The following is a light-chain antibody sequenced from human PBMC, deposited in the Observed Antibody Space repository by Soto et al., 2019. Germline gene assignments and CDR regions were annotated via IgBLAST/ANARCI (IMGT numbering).Light chain of an antibody. J-gene: IGLJ1*01. CDR1: SSNIGSNT. V-gene: IGLV1-44*01. CDR2: SNN. Sequence: QSVLTQQPSASGTPGQRVTISCSGSSSNIGSNTVNWYQQLPGTAPKLLIYSNNQRPSGGPDRFSGSKSGTSASLAISGLQSEDEADYYCAAWDDSLNGRYVFGTGTKVTVL. CDR3: AAWDDSLNGRYV.